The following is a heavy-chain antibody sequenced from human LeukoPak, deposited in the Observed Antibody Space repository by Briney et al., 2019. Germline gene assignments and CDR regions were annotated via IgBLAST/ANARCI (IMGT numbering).Heavy chain of an antibody. J-gene: IGHJ4*02. CDR3: ARDHVGV. Sequence: NPSETVSLTCTVSGYSISSGYYWGWIRQPPGKGLEWIGSIYHSGGTYYNPSLKSRVTISVDTSKNQFSLKLSSVTAADTAVYYCARDHVGVWGQGTLVTVSS. V-gene: IGHV4-38-2*02. CDR2: IYHSGGT. D-gene: IGHD3-10*02. CDR1: GYSISSGYY.